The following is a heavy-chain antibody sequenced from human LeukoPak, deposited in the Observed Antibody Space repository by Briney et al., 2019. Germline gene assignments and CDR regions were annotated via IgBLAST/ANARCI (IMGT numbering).Heavy chain of an antibody. CDR3: ARDLDGYNYYYMDV. J-gene: IGHJ6*03. CDR2: ISAYNGNT. D-gene: IGHD5-24*01. CDR1: GYTFTSHG. V-gene: IGHV1-18*01. Sequence: ASVKVSCKASGYTFTSHGISWVRQAPGQGLEWMGWISAYNGNTNYAQKLQGRVTMTTDTSTSTAYMELRSLRSDDTAVYYCARDLDGYNYYYMDVWGKGTTVTVSS.